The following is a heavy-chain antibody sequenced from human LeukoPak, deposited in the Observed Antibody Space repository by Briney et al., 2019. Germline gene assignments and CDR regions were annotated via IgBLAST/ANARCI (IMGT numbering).Heavy chain of an antibody. Sequence: GESLKISFKGSGYTFSSYWIAWVRQRPGKGLEWIGIIYPGDFATRSSPSFQGQVTIPADTSTSTAFLQWRHLKATGPPIFYVAKMSCGGDCHVRNFDYWGEGTVVTLS. D-gene: IGHD2-21*02. V-gene: IGHV5-51*01. J-gene: IGHJ4*02. CDR1: GYTFSSYW. CDR3: AKMSCGGDCHVRNFDY. CDR2: IYPGDFAT.